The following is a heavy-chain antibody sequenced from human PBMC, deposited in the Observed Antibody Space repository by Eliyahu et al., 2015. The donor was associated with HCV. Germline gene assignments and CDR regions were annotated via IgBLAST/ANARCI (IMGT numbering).Heavy chain of an antibody. J-gene: IGHJ6*02. CDR1: GFTFDDYA. CDR3: AKDRSSSSWLHGMDV. Sequence: EAQLEESGGGLVQPGRSLRLSCAASGFTFDDYAMHWVRQPPGKGLEWVSGISWNSGHIGYADSVEGRFTISRDNGKSTLYLQMSSLRAEDTALYYCAKDRSSSSWLHGMDVWGQGTTVTVSS. V-gene: IGHV3-9*01. D-gene: IGHD6-13*01. CDR2: ISWNSGHI.